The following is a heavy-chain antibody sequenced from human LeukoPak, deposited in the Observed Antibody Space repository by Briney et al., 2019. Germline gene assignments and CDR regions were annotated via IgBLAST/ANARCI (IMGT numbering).Heavy chain of an antibody. CDR2: ISSSSYI. CDR1: GFTFSSYS. D-gene: IGHD2-15*01. CDR3: AREGGGDAFDI. J-gene: IGHJ3*02. Sequence: GGSLRLSCAASGFTFSSYSMNWVRQAAGKGLEWVSSISSSSYIYYADSVKGRFTISRDNAKNSLYLQMNSLRAEDTAVYYCAREGGGDAFDIWGQGTMVTVSS. V-gene: IGHV3-21*01.